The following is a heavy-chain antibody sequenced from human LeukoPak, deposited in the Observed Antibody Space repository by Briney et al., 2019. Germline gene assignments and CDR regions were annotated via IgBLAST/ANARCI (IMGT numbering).Heavy chain of an antibody. CDR1: GFTFSSYG. D-gene: IGHD6-19*01. V-gene: IGHV3-30*18. CDR2: ISYDGGKK. J-gene: IGHJ1*01. CDR3: AKDPAAVAGTTNYFQH. Sequence: GRSLRLSCAASGFTFSSYGMHWVRQAPGKGLEWVAVISYDGGKKYYADSVKGRFTISRDSSKNTLYLQMNSLRVEDTAVYYCAKDPAAVAGTTNYFQHWGQGTLVTVSS.